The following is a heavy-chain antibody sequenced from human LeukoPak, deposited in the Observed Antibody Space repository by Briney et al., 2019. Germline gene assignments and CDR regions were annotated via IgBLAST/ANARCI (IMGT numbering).Heavy chain of an antibody. CDR1: GGSIRSYY. CDR3: ARDRGDYDSSGYYGYFDY. Sequence: SETLSLTCTVSGGSIRSYYWSWIRQPPGKGLECIGYIYYSGSTNYNPSLKSRVTISVDTSKNQFSLKLSSVTAADTAVYYCARDRGDYDSSGYYGYFDYWGQGALVTVSS. V-gene: IGHV4-59*01. J-gene: IGHJ4*02. D-gene: IGHD3-22*01. CDR2: IYYSGST.